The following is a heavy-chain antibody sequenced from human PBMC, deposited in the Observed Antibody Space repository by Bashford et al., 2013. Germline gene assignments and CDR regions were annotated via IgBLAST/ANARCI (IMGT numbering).Heavy chain of an antibody. J-gene: IGHJ4*02. CDR3: AGGSRGATADY. Sequence: SETLSLTCTVSGVSISSNNYYWGWIRQPPGKGLEWIGFLFHDGVTYFNPSLRSRLSISLDTSKNQFSLKLTSVTAADTAIYYCAGGSRGATADYWGRGTLVTVSS. D-gene: IGHD1-26*01. CDR2: LFHDGVT. CDR1: GVSISSNNYY. V-gene: IGHV4-39*07.